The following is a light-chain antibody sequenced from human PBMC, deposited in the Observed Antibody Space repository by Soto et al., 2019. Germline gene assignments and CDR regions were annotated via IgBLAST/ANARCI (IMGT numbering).Light chain of an antibody. CDR1: QSVSSTY. V-gene: IGKV3-20*01. CDR2: GAS. J-gene: IGKJ2*01. Sequence: EIVLTQSPDTLSLSPGERATLSCRASQSVSSTYLAWYQQKPGQAPSLLIYGASNRATDIPDRFSGSGSGTDFTLTIVRVEPEDFAVYYCQQYGDSPLYTFVLGTKLEIK. CDR3: QQYGDSPLYT.